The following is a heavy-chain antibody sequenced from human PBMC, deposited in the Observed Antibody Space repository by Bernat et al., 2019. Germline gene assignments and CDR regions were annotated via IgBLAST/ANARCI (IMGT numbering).Heavy chain of an antibody. CDR3: AKEIDY. Sequence: QVQLVESGGGVVQPGRSLRLSCAASGFTFSSYGMHWVRQAPGKGLEWVAVISYDGSNQYYADSVKGRFTISRDNSKNTLYLQMNSLRAEDTAVYYCAKEIDYWGQGTLVTVSS. J-gene: IGHJ4*02. V-gene: IGHV3-30*18. CDR2: ISYDGSNQ. CDR1: GFTFSSYG.